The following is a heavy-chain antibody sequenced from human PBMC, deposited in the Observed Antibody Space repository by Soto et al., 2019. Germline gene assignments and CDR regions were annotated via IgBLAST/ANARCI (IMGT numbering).Heavy chain of an antibody. Sequence: EASVKVSCKASGYTFTSYGISWVRQAPGQGLEWMGWISAYNGNTNYAQKLQGRVTMTTDTSTSTAYMELRSLRADDTAMYYRARDWGDCGGNDGFDIWDRGTMGTV. CDR1: GYTFTSYG. D-gene: IGHD4-17*01. CDR3: ARDWGDCGGNDGFDI. J-gene: IGHJ3*02. V-gene: IGHV1-18*04. CDR2: ISAYNGNT.